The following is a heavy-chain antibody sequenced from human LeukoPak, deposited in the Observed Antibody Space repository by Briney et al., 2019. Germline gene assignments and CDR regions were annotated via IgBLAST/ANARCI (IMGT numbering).Heavy chain of an antibody. CDR1: GFTFSSFG. CDR2: ISSTGGTA. D-gene: IGHD1-26*01. Sequence: GGSLRLSCAASGFTFSSFGMSWVRQAPGKGLEWVSAISSTGGTAYYADSVKGRFTISRDNSKNTLYLQMNSLRAEDTAVYYCARRRYSGSSQHFDYWGQGTLVTVSS. J-gene: IGHJ4*02. V-gene: IGHV3-23*01. CDR3: ARRRYSGSSQHFDY.